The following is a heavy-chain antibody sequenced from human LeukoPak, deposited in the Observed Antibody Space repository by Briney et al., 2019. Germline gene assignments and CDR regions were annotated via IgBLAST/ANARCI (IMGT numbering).Heavy chain of an antibody. J-gene: IGHJ4*02. CDR3: AGYGAIVVVTAIHGGQFDY. D-gene: IGHD2-21*02. CDR1: GFILDDYT. CDR2: ISWDGGST. V-gene: IGHV3-43*01. Sequence: GESLRLSCAASGFILDDYTMHWVRQAPGKGLEWVSLISWDGGSTCYADSVKGRFTISRDNAKNSLYLQMNSLRAEDTAVYYCAGYGAIVVVTAIHGGQFDYWGQGTLVTVSS.